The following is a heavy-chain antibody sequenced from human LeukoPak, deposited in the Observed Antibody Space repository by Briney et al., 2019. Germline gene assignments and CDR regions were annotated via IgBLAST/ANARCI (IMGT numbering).Heavy chain of an antibody. CDR2: IIPILGIA. J-gene: IGHJ4*02. D-gene: IGHD2-2*02. CDR3: ARGNPYCSSASCYNY. CDR1: GGTFSSYA. V-gene: IGHV1-69*04. Sequence: SVKVSCKASGGTFSSYAISWVRQAPGQGLEWMGRIIPILGIANYAQKFQGRVTITADKSTSTAYMELSSLRSEDTAVYYCARGNPYCSSASCYNYWGQGTLVTVSS.